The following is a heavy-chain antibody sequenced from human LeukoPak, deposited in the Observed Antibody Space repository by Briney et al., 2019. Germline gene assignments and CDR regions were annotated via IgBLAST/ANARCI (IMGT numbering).Heavy chain of an antibody. CDR2: IYYSGST. V-gene: IGHV4-59*01. Sequence: SETLSLTCTVSGGSISSYYWSWIRQPPGKGLEWIGYIYYSGSTNYNPSLKSRVTISVDTSKNQFSLRLSSVTAADTAVYYCARGTFWSGYYYYYYGMDVWGQGTTVTVSS. CDR1: GGSISSYY. CDR3: ARGTFWSGYYYYYYGMDV. J-gene: IGHJ6*02. D-gene: IGHD3-3*01.